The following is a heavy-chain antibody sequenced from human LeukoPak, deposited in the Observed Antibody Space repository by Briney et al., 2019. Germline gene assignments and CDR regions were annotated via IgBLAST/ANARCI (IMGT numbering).Heavy chain of an antibody. D-gene: IGHD4-23*01. J-gene: IGHJ6*03. CDR1: GFTVSSNY. V-gene: IGHV3-53*01. Sequence: PGGSLRLSCAASGFTVSSNYMSWGRQAPGKGLEWVSVIYSGGSTYYADYVKGRFSIYRDNSKNTLYLQMNSLRAEDTAVYYCARDPIGGLYYYYMDVWGKGTTVTVSS. CDR2: IYSGGST. CDR3: ARDPIGGLYYYYMDV.